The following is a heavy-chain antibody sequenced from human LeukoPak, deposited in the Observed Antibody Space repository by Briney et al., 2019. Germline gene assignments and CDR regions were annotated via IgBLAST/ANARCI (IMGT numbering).Heavy chain of an antibody. J-gene: IGHJ4*02. D-gene: IGHD3-9*01. Sequence: GASVKVSCKASGYTLTSYYMHWVRQAPGQGLEWMGIINPSGGSTSYAQKFQGRVTMTRDTSTSTVYMELSSLRSEDTAVYYCARRYYDILTGYYNFDYWGQGTLVTVSS. V-gene: IGHV1-46*01. CDR3: ARRYYDILTGYYNFDY. CDR2: INPSGGST. CDR1: GYTLTSYY.